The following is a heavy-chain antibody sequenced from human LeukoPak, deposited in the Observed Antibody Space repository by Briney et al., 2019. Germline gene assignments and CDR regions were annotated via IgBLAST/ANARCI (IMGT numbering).Heavy chain of an antibody. Sequence: GGSLRLSCAASGFXFSSYWMHWVRQVPGKGQMWVSRINSDGTSTGYADSVKGRLTISRDNAKNTLSLQMNSLRAEDTAVYYCSTSISSTEAFDIWGQGTMVTVSS. CDR2: INSDGTST. CDR1: GFXFSSYW. CDR3: STSISSTEAFDI. D-gene: IGHD2-21*01. V-gene: IGHV3-74*01. J-gene: IGHJ3*02.